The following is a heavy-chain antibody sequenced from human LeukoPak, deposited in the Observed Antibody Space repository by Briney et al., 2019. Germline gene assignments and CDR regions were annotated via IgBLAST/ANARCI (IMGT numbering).Heavy chain of an antibody. CDR3: STTYYYDSSEGY. CDR1: GFTFSNAW. Sequence: PGGSLRLSCAASGFTFSNAWMNWVRQAPGKGLEWVGRIKSKTEGGTTDYAAPVKGRFTISRDDSKNTLYLQMNSLKTEDTAVYYCSTTYYYDSSEGYWGQGTLVTVSS. CDR2: IKSKTEGGTT. D-gene: IGHD3-22*01. V-gene: IGHV3-15*07. J-gene: IGHJ4*02.